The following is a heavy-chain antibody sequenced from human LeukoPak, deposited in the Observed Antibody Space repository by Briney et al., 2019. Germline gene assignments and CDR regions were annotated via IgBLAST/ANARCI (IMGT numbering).Heavy chain of an antibody. J-gene: IGHJ1*01. V-gene: IGHV3-21*01. CDR1: GFTLSSYS. CDR3: ARGPGIAVAPLQH. CDR2: FRSSGRDI. Sequence: GGSLRLSCEVSGFTLSSYSMTWFRQAQGKGWKWVSSFRSSGRDIIYGDSVRGRFTIARDDAKNSLYLQMNSLRAEDTAVYYCARGPGIAVAPLQHWGQGTLVTVSS. D-gene: IGHD6-19*01.